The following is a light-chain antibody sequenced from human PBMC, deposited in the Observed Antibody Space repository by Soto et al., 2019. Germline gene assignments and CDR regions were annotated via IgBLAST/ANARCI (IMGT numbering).Light chain of an antibody. Sequence: QSALTQPASVSGSPGQSITISCTGTSSDVGGYNYVSWYQQHPGIAPKLLIYGVTNRPSGVSTRFSGSKSGNTASLTISGLHPQDESYYHCSSYTSASTLLYLFGTGTKLTVL. CDR2: GVT. V-gene: IGLV2-14*01. CDR1: SSDVGGYNY. J-gene: IGLJ1*01. CDR3: SSYTSASTLLYL.